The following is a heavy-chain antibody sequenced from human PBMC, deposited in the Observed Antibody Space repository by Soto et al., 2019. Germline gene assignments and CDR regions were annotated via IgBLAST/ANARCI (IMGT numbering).Heavy chain of an antibody. V-gene: IGHV3-66*01. CDR2: IYSGGST. CDR1: GFTVSSNY. Sequence: EVQLVESGEGLVQPGGSLRLSCAASGFTVSSNYMIWVRQAPGKGLEWVSLIYSGGSTDYADSVKGRFTISRDNSKNTXXXXXXXXXXXXXXXXXXXXXXXXXEYFFDYWGQGTLVTVSS. J-gene: IGHJ4*02. CDR3: XXXXXXXEYFFDY.